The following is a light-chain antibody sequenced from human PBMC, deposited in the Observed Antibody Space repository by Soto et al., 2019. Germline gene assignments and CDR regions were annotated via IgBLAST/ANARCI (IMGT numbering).Light chain of an antibody. V-gene: IGLV2-8*01. CDR3: NSYAGSNNWV. Sequence: QSVLTQPPSASGSPGQSVTISCTGTSSDVGGYNYVSWYQQHPGKAPKLLIYEVSKRPSGVPDRFSGSKSGNTASLTVSGLRAEDEADYYCNSYAGSNNWVFGGGTQLTVL. J-gene: IGLJ2*01. CDR2: EVS. CDR1: SSDVGGYNY.